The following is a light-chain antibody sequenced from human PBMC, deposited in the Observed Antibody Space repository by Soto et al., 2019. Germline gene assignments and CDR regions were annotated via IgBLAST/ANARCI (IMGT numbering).Light chain of an antibody. CDR3: QQRSNLPWT. V-gene: IGKV3-11*01. J-gene: IGKJ1*01. CDR1: QSVSST. Sequence: ENVLTQSPATLSLSPGERATLSCRASQSVSSTLAWYQQKPGQAPRLLIYDASNRAAGIPARFSGSGSGTDFTLTISSLQPEDFAVYYCQQRSNLPWTFGQGTKVDIK. CDR2: DAS.